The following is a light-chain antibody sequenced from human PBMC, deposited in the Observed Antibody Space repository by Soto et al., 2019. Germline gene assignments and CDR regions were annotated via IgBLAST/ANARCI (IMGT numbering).Light chain of an antibody. CDR1: QSISSSY. CDR3: QQYTDSRT. V-gene: IGKV3-20*01. Sequence: EIVLTQSPGTLSLSRGERATLSCRASQSISSSYFAWYQQKPGQAPRLLVYGVSSRATDVPDRFSGSGSGTDFTLTISRLEPEDFAVYYCQQYTDSRTFGQGTKVDIK. J-gene: IGKJ1*01. CDR2: GVS.